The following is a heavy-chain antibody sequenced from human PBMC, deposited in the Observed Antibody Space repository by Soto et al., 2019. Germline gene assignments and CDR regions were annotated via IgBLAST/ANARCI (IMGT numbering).Heavy chain of an antibody. D-gene: IGHD3-16*02. V-gene: IGHV1-69*02. CDR2: IIPILGIA. Sequence: SVKVSCKASGYTFTSYTISWVRQAPGQGLEWMGRIIPILGIANYAQKFQGRVTITADKSTSTAYMELSSLRSEDTAVYYCAQITFGGVIAFDYWGQGTLVTVSS. J-gene: IGHJ4*02. CDR3: AQITFGGVIAFDY. CDR1: GYTFTSYT.